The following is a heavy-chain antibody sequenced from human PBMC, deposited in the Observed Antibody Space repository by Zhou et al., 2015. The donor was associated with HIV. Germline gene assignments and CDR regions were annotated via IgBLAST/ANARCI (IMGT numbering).Heavy chain of an antibody. CDR2: IIPIFGTA. CDR1: GGTFSSYA. D-gene: IGHD3-22*01. V-gene: IGHV1-69*01. CDR3: ARDAGDPYYYDSSGLSELGG. J-gene: IGHJ4*02. Sequence: QVQLVQSGAEVKKPGSSVKVSCKASGGTFSSYAISWVRQAPGQGLEWMGGIIPIFGTANYAQKFQGRVTITADESTSTAYMELSSLRSEDTAVYYCARDAGDPYYYDSSGLSELGGWGQGTLVTVSS.